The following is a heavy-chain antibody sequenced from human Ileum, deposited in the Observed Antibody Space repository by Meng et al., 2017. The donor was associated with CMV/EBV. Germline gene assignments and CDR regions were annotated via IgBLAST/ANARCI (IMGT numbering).Heavy chain of an antibody. CDR3: ARLYSSSWAYYYYGMDV. CDR2: ISRRSSDI. CDR1: GFTFSAYS. V-gene: IGHV3-21*05. Sequence: GESLKISCAASGFTFSAYSINWVRQVPGKGLEWVSYISRRSSDIYYADSVKGRFTISRDDAKNSLYLQMNSLRAEDTAVYYCARLYSSSWAYYYYGMDVWGQGTTVTVSS. J-gene: IGHJ6*02. D-gene: IGHD6-13*01.